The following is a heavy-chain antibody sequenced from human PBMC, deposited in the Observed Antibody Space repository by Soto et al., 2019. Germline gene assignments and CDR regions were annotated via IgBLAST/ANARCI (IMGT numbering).Heavy chain of an antibody. V-gene: IGHV3-48*02. CDR2: ISLSSSSI. Sequence: EVQLVESGGALVQPGGSLRLSCTASGFTFSSFSMNWVRQAPGRGLEWVSYISLSSSSISYADSVKGRFTTSRDNAKNSLYLQMNSLRDDDTAVYYCARGGWNDLLDKWGQGTLVTVSS. D-gene: IGHD1-1*01. CDR3: ARGGWNDLLDK. J-gene: IGHJ4*02. CDR1: GFTFSSFS.